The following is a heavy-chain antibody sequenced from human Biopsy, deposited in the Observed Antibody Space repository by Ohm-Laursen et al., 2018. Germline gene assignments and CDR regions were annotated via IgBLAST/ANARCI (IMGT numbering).Heavy chain of an antibody. CDR2: INQSGRT. D-gene: IGHD3-22*01. CDR3: VRGVDYYDPYHYYALDV. V-gene: IGHV4-34*01. Sequence: SDTLSLTCDVYGKTFSDYYWSWIRQPPGKGLEWIGQINQSGRTNYNPSLKSRVTISVDTSKNQFSLKVRSVTAADTAVYYCVRGVDYYDPYHYYALDVWGQGTTVTVSS. CDR1: GKTFSDYY. J-gene: IGHJ6*02.